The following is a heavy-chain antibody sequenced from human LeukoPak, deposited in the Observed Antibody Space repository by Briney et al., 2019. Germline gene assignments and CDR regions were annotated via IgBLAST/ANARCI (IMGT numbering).Heavy chain of an antibody. CDR3: ARSIGYGAS. V-gene: IGHV3-74*01. D-gene: IGHD5-18*01. J-gene: IGHJ5*02. CDR2: VSTDGSTT. CDR1: GFTFSSSW. Sequence: GGSLRLSCAASGFTFSSSWMHWVRRAAGKGLEWVSHVSTDGSTTAYAASVQGRFTISRDNAKNTVYLQMNSLRAEDTAVYYCARSIGYGASWGQGALVTVSS.